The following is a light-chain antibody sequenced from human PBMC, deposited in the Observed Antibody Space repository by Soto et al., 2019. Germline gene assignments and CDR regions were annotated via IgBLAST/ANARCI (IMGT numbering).Light chain of an antibody. CDR3: QSYDGSLGGSGV. J-gene: IGLJ3*02. CDR2: EVN. CDR1: SSDVGIFNY. V-gene: IGLV2-8*01. Sequence: QSVLTQPPSASGSPGQSVTISCTGTSSDVGIFNYVSWYQQHPDQAPKLLIFEVNKRPSGVPDRFSASKSGNTASLTVSGLQAEDEADYYCQSYDGSLGGSGVFGGGTKLTVL.